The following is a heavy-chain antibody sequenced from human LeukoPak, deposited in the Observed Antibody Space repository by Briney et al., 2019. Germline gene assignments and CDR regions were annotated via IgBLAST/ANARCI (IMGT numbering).Heavy chain of an antibody. CDR2: IYYSGST. J-gene: IGHJ5*02. V-gene: IGHV4-59*01. Sequence: SETLSLTCTVSGGSISSYYWSWIRQPPGKGLEWIGYIYYSGSTNYNPSLKSRVTISVDTSENQFSLKLSSVTAADTAVYYCARVELRGDWSDPWGQGTLVTVSS. D-gene: IGHD1-26*01. CDR1: GGSISSYY. CDR3: ARVELRGDWSDP.